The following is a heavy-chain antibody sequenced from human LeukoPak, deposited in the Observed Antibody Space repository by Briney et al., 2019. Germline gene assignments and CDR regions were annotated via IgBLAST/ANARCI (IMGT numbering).Heavy chain of an antibody. CDR1: GYTFTSYG. D-gene: IGHD5-18*01. CDR2: ISAYNGNT. Sequence: ASVKVSCKASGYTFTSYGISWVRQAPGQGLEWMGWISAYNGNTNYAQKLQCRVTMTTDTSTSTAYMELRSPRSDDTAVYYCAREMATAMGYYFDYWGQGTLVTVSS. V-gene: IGHV1-18*01. CDR3: AREMATAMGYYFDY. J-gene: IGHJ4*02.